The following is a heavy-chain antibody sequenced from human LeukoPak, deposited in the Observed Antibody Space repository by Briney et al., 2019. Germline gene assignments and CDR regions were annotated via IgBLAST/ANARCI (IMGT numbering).Heavy chain of an antibody. Sequence: QTGGSLRLSCVASGFTFGKYWMSWVRQAPGKGLEWVANIKLDGSEKNYVDSVKGRFTISRDNTKNSLYLQMNSLRAEDTAVFYCARDSAVGLTTSFDYWGQGTLVTVSS. D-gene: IGHD3-22*01. J-gene: IGHJ4*02. CDR2: IKLDGSEK. CDR3: ARDSAVGLTTSFDY. CDR1: GFTFGKYW. V-gene: IGHV3-7*03.